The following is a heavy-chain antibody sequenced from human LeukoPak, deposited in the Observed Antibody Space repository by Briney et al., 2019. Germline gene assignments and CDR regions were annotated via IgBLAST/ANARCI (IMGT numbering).Heavy chain of an antibody. CDR1: GYMFTNYA. J-gene: IGHJ4*02. Sequence: ASVKVSCKASGYMFTNYALNWVRQAPGQGLEWMGWINTSTGNPTYAQGFTGRFVFSLDTSVSTAYLQISSLKAEDTALYFCARGTAASGTDYWGQGTQVTVSS. D-gene: IGHD6-13*01. CDR2: INTSTGNP. CDR3: ARGTAASGTDY. V-gene: IGHV7-4-1*02.